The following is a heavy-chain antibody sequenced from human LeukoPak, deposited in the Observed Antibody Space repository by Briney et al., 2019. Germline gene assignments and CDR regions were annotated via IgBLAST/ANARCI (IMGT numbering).Heavy chain of an antibody. V-gene: IGHV1-69*05. CDR1: GGTLSSYA. CDR2: IIPIFGTA. Sequence: SVKVSCKASGGTLSSYAISWVRQAPGQGLEWMGRIIPIFGTANYAQKFQGRVTITTDESTSTAYMELSSLRSEDTAVYYCARGAVATISEMDYWGQGTLVTVSS. CDR3: ARGAVATISEMDY. J-gene: IGHJ4*02. D-gene: IGHD5-24*01.